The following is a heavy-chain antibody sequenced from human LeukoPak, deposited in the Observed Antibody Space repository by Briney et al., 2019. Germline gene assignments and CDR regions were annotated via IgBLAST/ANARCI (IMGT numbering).Heavy chain of an antibody. J-gene: IGHJ5*02. Sequence: ASVKVSCKASGYTFTSYDINWVRQATGQGLEWMGWMNPNSGNTGYAQKFQGRVTMTRNTSISTAYMELSSLRSEDTAVYYCARGHPHCTNSVCYIEGRYWFDPWGQGTLVTVSS. CDR3: ARGHPHCTNSVCYIEGRYWFDP. CDR1: GYTFTSYD. CDR2: MNPNSGNT. V-gene: IGHV1-8*01. D-gene: IGHD2-8*01.